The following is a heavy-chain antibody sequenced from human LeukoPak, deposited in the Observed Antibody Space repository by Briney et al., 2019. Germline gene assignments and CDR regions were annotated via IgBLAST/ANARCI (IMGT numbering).Heavy chain of an antibody. V-gene: IGHV1-18*01. J-gene: IGHJ4*02. D-gene: IGHD1-26*01. Sequence: AXVKVSCKASGYTFTNYGISWVRQAPGQGLEWMGWISPYNGNTNYAQKFQGRVTMTTDTSTSTVYMELRSLRSDDTALYYCAIEGPGELDPTFDYWGQGTLVTVSS. CDR2: ISPYNGNT. CDR1: GYTFTNYG. CDR3: AIEGPGELDPTFDY.